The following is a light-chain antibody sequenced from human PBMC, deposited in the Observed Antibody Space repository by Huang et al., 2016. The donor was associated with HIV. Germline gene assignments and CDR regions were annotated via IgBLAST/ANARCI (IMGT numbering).Light chain of an antibody. V-gene: IGKV4-1*01. CDR2: WAS. CDR1: QSLLYSLNNKNY. J-gene: IGKJ5*01. Sequence: DIVMTQSPDSLSVSPGERATIDCKSSQSLLYSLNNKNYLAWFQQKPGRTSKLLLYWASTRESGIPERVSGSGSGTDFTLTINNLQPEDVATYYCQQYYQNPQTFGQGT. CDR3: QQYYQNPQT.